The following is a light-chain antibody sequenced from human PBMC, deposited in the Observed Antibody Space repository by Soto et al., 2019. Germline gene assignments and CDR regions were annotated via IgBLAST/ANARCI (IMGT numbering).Light chain of an antibody. CDR3: QQYNTYSAT. CDR1: QNIVNW. Sequence: DIHITQSPSTLSPSVGDRVTITCRASQNIVNWLAWYQQKPGKAPKILIYGASTLERGVPSRFSGSGSGTEFTLTITNLQPDDFATYYCQQYNTYSATFGQGTRLEIK. CDR2: GAS. J-gene: IGKJ5*01. V-gene: IGKV1-5*01.